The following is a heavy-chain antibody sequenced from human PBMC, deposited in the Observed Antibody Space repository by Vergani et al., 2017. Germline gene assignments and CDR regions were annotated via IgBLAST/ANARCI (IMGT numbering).Heavy chain of an antibody. J-gene: IGHJ2*01. CDR1: GFTFDDYA. Sequence: EVQLVESGGGLIHPGRSLRLSCAASGFTFDDYAMHWVRHAPGKGLEWVSGINWNSDSIAYADSVKGRFTISRDNDKNSLYLQMNSLRAEDTALYYCVKDIAASGNSWYFDLSGRGTLVTVSS. CDR3: VKDIAASGNSWYFDL. CDR2: INWNSDSI. V-gene: IGHV3-9*01. D-gene: IGHD6-13*01.